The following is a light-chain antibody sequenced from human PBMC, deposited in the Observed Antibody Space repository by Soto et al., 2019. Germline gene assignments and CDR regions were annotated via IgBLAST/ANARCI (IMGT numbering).Light chain of an antibody. J-gene: IGKJ3*01. CDR3: QQYNNWPPVFS. Sequence: EIVMTQSPATLSVSPGERATLSCRASQSVSSNLAWYQQKPGQAPRLLIYGASTRATGIPARFSGSGSGTEFTLTISSLQSGDAAVYYCQQYNNWPPVFSFGPGTNVDIK. CDR2: GAS. CDR1: QSVSSN. V-gene: IGKV3-15*01.